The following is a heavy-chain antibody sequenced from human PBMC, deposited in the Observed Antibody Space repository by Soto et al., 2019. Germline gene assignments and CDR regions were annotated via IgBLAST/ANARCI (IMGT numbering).Heavy chain of an antibody. CDR2: IWYDGSIK. CDR3: ARDGRDSVFDV. Sequence: QVQLVESGGGVVQPGGSLRLSCVASGFSLSGKGIHWVRQAPGKGLEWVALIWYDGSIKYYADSVKGRFTVSRDNSKNMVWLQVNSLRAEDTGISYCARDGRDSVFDVWGQGKMVNVSS. D-gene: IGHD2-21*02. V-gene: IGHV3-33*01. J-gene: IGHJ3*01. CDR1: GFSLSGKG.